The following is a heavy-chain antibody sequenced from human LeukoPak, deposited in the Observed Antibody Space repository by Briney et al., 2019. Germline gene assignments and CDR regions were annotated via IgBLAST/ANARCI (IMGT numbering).Heavy chain of an antibody. CDR3: TRRITTMVRGFFYNWFDP. D-gene: IGHD3-10*01. J-gene: IGHJ5*02. V-gene: IGHV3-73*01. CDR1: GFTFSGSA. Sequence: PGGSLTLSCAASGFTFSGSAMHCVRQASGKGLEWLGRIRSKANSYATAYAASVKGRFTISRDDSKNAAYLQMNSLKTEDTAVYYCTRRITTMVRGFFYNWFDPWGQGTLVTVSS. CDR2: IRSKANSYAT.